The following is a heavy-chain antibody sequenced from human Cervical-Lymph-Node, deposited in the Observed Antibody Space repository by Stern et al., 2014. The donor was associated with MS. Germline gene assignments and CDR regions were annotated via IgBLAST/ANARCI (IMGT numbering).Heavy chain of an antibody. V-gene: IGHV3-30*18. CDR1: GFTFSSYG. Sequence: LVESGGGAVQPGRSLRLSCAASGFTFSSYGMHWVRQAPGKGLEWVAVISYDGSNKYYAGSVKGRFTISRDNSKNTLYLQMNSLRAEDTAVYYCAKSSSPSHYYYYGMDVWGQGTTVTVSS. D-gene: IGHD6-6*01. CDR2: ISYDGSNK. CDR3: AKSSSPSHYYYYGMDV. J-gene: IGHJ6*02.